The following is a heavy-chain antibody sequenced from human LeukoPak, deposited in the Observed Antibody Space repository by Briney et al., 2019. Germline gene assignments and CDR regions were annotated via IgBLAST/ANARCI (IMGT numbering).Heavy chain of an antibody. CDR1: GYTFTYYG. CDR3: ARPNYPGGSGSYGGTNWFDH. V-gene: IGHV1-18*01. J-gene: IGHJ5*02. CDR2: ISGYNGNT. D-gene: IGHD3-10*01. Sequence: ASVKVSCKASGYTFTYYGISWVRQAPGQGPEWMGWISGYNGNTNYAQKFQGRVTMTTDTSTSTAYMELRSLRSDDTALYYCARPNYPGGSGSYGGTNWFDHWGQGTLVTVSS.